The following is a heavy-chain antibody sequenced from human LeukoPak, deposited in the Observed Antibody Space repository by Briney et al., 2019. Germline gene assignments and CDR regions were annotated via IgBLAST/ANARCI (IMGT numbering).Heavy chain of an antibody. CDR1: GGSISSYY. D-gene: IGHD1-1*01. CDR3: ARVPSDNAYYYYYGMDV. Sequence: SETLSLTCTVSGGSISSYYWSWIRQPPGKGLEWIGYIYYSGSTTYNPSLRGRVTISVETSNNQFSLRLSSVTAADTAVYYCARVPSDNAYYYYYGMDVWGPGTTVTVSS. V-gene: IGHV4-59*01. CDR2: IYYSGST. J-gene: IGHJ6*02.